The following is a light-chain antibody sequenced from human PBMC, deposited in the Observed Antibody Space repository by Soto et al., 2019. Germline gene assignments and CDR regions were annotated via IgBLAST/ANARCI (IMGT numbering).Light chain of an antibody. CDR1: QSVSSN. CDR3: QQYKDWPTYT. Sequence: IVRTQSPATLSVSPGERAALSCRASQSVSSNLAWYQQKPGQAPRLIIFGASIRATGVPARFSAGGSGTEFTLTISSLQSEDFAIYYGQQYKDWPTYTFGQGTKVDIK. J-gene: IGKJ2*01. V-gene: IGKV3-15*01. CDR2: GAS.